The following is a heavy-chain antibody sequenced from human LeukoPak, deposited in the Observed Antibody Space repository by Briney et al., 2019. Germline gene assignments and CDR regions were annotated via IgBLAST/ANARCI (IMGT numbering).Heavy chain of an antibody. J-gene: IGHJ4*02. Sequence: GGSLTLSCAASGFTFSSYAMHWVRQAPGKGLEWVAVISYDGSNKYYADSVKGRFTISRDNSKNTLYLQMNSLSAEDTAVYYCARDFWMGYWGQGNLVTVSS. CDR2: ISYDGSNK. CDR3: ARDFWMGY. CDR1: GFTFSSYA. D-gene: IGHD3-3*01. V-gene: IGHV3-30*04.